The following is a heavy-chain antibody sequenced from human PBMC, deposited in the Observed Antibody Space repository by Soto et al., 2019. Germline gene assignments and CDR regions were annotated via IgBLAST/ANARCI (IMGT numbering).Heavy chain of an antibody. J-gene: IGHJ6*02. D-gene: IGHD3-9*01. CDR2: IFSNDEK. V-gene: IGHV2-26*01. CDR3: ARIRFDILTCSAWYYYGMDV. Sequence: ESGPTLVNPTEPLTLTCTVSGFSLSNARMGVSWIRQPPGKALEWLAHIFSNDEKSYSTSLKSRLTIPKDTSKSQVVPTLTTMDPVDTATYYCARIRFDILTCSAWYYYGMDVWGQGTTVTVSS. CDR1: GFSLSNARMG.